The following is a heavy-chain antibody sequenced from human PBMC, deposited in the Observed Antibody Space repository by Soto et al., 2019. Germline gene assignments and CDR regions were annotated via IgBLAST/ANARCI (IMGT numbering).Heavy chain of an antibody. CDR1: GYTFSNYD. CDR3: AKVSRKGSAIDFDY. V-gene: IGHV1-8*01. D-gene: IGHD3-10*01. CDR2: VNPNNGDT. J-gene: IGHJ4*02. Sequence: QVQLVQSRAELKKPGASVKVSCKASGYTFSNYDMNWVRQATGQGPEWIGWVNPNNGDTGYAQKFQGRVTLTTDISTTTAYMELTSLRSEATAIYYCAKVSRKGSAIDFDYWGQGTLITVSS.